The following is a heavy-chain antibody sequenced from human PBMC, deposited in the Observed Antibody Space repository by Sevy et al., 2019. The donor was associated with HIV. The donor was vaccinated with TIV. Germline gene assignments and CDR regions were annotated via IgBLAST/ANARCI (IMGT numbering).Heavy chain of an antibody. V-gene: IGHV4-39*02. CDR1: GGTIVSSGHY. CDR2: IYYNGHT. CDR3: AREAGGYDYAYGMDV. J-gene: IGHJ6*02. Sequence: SESLSLTCSVSGGTIVSSGHYWGWIRQTPGKGLEWIGSIYYNGHTYYNPSLNSRLTISIDTSKNQFSLNLRSVTAADTAIYFCAREAGGYDYAYGMDVWGQGTTVTVSS. D-gene: IGHD3-22*01.